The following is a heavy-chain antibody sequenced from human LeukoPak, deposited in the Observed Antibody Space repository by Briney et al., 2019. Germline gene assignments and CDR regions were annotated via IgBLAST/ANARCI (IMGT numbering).Heavy chain of an antibody. V-gene: IGHV4-61*02. CDR3: ARGGEQQLVTYFDY. CDR1: GGSISSGSYY. D-gene: IGHD6-13*01. CDR2: IYTSGST. Sequence: SETLSLTCTVSGGSISSGSYYWSWIRQPAGKGLEWIGRIYTSGSTNYNPSLKSRVTISVDTSKNQFSLKLSSVTAADTAVYYCARGGEQQLVTYFDYWGQGTLVTVSP. J-gene: IGHJ4*02.